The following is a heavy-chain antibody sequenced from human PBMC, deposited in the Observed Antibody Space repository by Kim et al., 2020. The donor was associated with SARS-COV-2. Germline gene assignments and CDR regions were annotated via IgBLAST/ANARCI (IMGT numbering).Heavy chain of an antibody. CDR2: ISSSSSYI. D-gene: IGHD1-1*01. J-gene: IGHJ3*02. CDR3: ARDTMTSGAFYI. Sequence: GGSLRLSCAASGFTFSSYSMNWVRQAPVKWLELVSSISSSSSYIYYADSVKGRFTISRDNAKNSLYLQMNSLRAEDTAVYYCARDTMTSGAFYIWGQGTMVTVSS. CDR1: GFTFSSYS. V-gene: IGHV3-21*01.